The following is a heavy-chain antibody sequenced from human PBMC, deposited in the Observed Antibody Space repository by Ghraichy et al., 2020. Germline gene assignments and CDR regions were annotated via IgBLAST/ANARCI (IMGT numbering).Heavy chain of an antibody. J-gene: IGHJ4*02. V-gene: IGHV3-30*18. Sequence: GSLRLSCAASGFTFSSYGMHWVRQAPGKGLEWVAVISYDGSNKYYADSVKGRFTISRDNSKNTLYLQMNSLRAEDTAVYYCAKEGKGQLVRVPFDYWGQGTLVTVSS. CDR3: AKEGKGQLVRVPFDY. D-gene: IGHD6-6*01. CDR2: ISYDGSNK. CDR1: GFTFSSYG.